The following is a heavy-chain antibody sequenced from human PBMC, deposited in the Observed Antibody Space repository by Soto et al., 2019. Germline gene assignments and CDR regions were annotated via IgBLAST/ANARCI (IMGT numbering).Heavy chain of an antibody. CDR1: GDSITSYY. CDR2: VFSSGTT. V-gene: IGHV4-4*07. J-gene: IGHJ4*02. D-gene: IGHD3-22*01. CDR3: ARVGDSGYYWYFDY. Sequence: SETLSLTCPVSGDSITSYYWTWIRQAAGKRLECIGRVFSSGTTNYNPSLKSRVTMSVDTSKNQLSLKLTSVTAADTAVYYCARVGDSGYYWYFDYWGQGALVTVSS.